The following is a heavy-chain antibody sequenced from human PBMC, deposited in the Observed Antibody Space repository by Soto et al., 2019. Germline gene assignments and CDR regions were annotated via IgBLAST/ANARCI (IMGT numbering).Heavy chain of an antibody. V-gene: IGHV1-69*01. J-gene: IGHJ6*02. CDR1: GGTFSSYA. CDR2: IIPIFGTA. Sequence: QVQLVQSGAEVKQPGSSVKVSCTASGGTFSSYAISWVRQAPGQGLEWMGGIIPIFGTANYAQKFQGRVTITADESTSTAYMELSSLRSEDTAVYYCARGEYDILTGSHYYYGMDVWGQGTTVTVSS. D-gene: IGHD3-9*01. CDR3: ARGEYDILTGSHYYYGMDV.